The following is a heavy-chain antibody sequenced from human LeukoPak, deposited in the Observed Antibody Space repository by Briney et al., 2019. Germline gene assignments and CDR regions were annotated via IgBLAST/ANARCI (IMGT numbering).Heavy chain of an antibody. CDR1: GGTFGSYA. Sequence: RASVKVSCKASGGTFGSYAISWVRQAPGQGLEWMGGIIPIFGTANYAQKFQGRVTITADESTSTAYMELSSLRSEDTAVYYCARNAKGAYYYDSSGYYPPLDYWGQGTLVTVSS. CDR3: ARNAKGAYYYDSSGYYPPLDY. V-gene: IGHV1-69*13. D-gene: IGHD3-22*01. CDR2: IIPIFGTA. J-gene: IGHJ4*02.